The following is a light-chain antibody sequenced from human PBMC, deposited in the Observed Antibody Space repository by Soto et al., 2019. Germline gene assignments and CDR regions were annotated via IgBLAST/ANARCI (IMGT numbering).Light chain of an antibody. CDR1: SSDVGGYNY. CDR2: DVS. CDR3: SSYTSSSTYV. V-gene: IGLV2-14*01. J-gene: IGLJ1*01. Sequence: QSVLTQPASVSGSPGQSITISCTGTSSDVGGYNYVSWYQQHPGKAPKLMIYDVSNRPSGASNRFSGSKSGNTASLTISGLQAEDEADDYCSSYTSSSTYVFGTGTKVTVL.